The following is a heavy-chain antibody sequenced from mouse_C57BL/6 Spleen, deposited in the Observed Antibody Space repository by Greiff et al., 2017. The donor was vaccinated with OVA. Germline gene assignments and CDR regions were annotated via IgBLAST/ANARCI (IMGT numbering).Heavy chain of an antibody. V-gene: IGHV5-17*01. CDR1: GFTFSDYG. D-gene: IGHD1-1*01. CDR2: ISSGSSTI. CDR3: ARGGSSYAYYAMDY. J-gene: IGHJ4*01. Sequence: EVQGVESGGGLVKPGGSLKLSCAASGFTFSDYGMHWVRQAPEKGLEWVAYISSGSSTIYYADTVKGRFTISRDNAKNTLFLQMTSLRSEDTAMYYGARGGSSYAYYAMDYWGQGTSVTVSS.